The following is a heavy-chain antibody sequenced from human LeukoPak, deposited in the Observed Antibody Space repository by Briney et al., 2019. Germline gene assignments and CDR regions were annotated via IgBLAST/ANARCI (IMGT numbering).Heavy chain of an antibody. CDR3: AREPTYSSSLDY. D-gene: IGHD6-6*01. V-gene: IGHV3-7*03. J-gene: IGHJ4*02. CDR2: IKKTGSET. Sequence: PGGSLRLSCAASGFTFNHFWMSWIRQAPGKGLEWVAYIKKTGSETYYVDSVKGRFTITRDNTRNSLFLQMYSLRAEDTAVYYCAREPTYSSSLDYWGQGTLVTVSS. CDR1: GFTFNHFW.